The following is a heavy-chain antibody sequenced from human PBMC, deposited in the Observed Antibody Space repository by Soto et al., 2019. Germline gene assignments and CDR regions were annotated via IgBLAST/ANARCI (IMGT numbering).Heavy chain of an antibody. D-gene: IGHD1-7*01. CDR2: IYRTGST. CDR1: GGSFTSNNW. V-gene: IGHV4-4*02. Sequence: SETLSLTCAVSGGSFTSNNWWTWVRQPPGQRLEWIGEIYRTGSTNYNPSLKSRVTISLDKSENQFSLKVTSLTAADTAVYYCASRDPGTSVDYWGQGTLVTVSS. J-gene: IGHJ4*02. CDR3: ASRDPGTSVDY.